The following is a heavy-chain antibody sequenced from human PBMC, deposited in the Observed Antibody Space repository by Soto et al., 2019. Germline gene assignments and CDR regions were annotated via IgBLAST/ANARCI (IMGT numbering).Heavy chain of an antibody. CDR1: GFTFSSYG. CDR2: ISYDGSNK. CDR3: AKDFVALLVTGPDY. J-gene: IGHJ4*02. Sequence: QLQLVESGGGVVQPGRSLRLSCAASGFTFSSYGMHWVRQAPGKGLEWVAVISYDGSNKYYADSVKGRFTISRDNSKNTLYLQMNRLRAEDTAVYYCAKDFVALLVTGPDYWGQGTLVTVSS. D-gene: IGHD3-10*01. V-gene: IGHV3-30*18.